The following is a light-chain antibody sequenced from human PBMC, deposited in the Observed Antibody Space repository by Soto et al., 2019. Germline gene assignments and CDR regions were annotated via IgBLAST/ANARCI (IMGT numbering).Light chain of an antibody. CDR1: SSDVGGYNY. CDR2: DVS. CDR3: CSYAGSYTFV. Sequence: QSALTQPRSVSGSPEQSVTLSCTGTSSDVGGYNYVSWYQQHPGKAPKLMIYDVSKRPSGVPDRFSGSKSGNTASLTISGLQAEDEADYYCCSYAGSYTFVFGGGTKVTVL. J-gene: IGLJ2*01. V-gene: IGLV2-11*01.